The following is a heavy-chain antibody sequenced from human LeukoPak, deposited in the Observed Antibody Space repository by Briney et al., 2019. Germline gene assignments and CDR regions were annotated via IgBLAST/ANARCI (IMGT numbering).Heavy chain of an antibody. J-gene: IGHJ4*02. Sequence: SETLSLTCTVSGGSISSSNYYWGWIRQPPGKGLEWIGSIYYSGSTYYNPSLKSRVTISVDTSKNQFSLKLSSVTAADTAVYYCASRYFCSSTSCYTFDYWGQGTLVTVSS. CDR2: IYYSGST. CDR3: ASRYFCSSTSCYTFDY. V-gene: IGHV4-39*01. D-gene: IGHD2-2*02. CDR1: GGSISSSNYY.